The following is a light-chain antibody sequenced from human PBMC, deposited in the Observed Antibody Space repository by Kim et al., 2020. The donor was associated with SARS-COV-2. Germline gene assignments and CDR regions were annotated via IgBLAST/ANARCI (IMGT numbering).Light chain of an antibody. CDR1: QSISTW. J-gene: IGKJ1*01. CDR2: KAS. V-gene: IGKV1-5*03. Sequence: SASVGDRVTITCRASQSISTWLAWYQQKPGKAPKLLIYKASSLESGVPSRFSGSGSGTDFTLTVSSLQPDDFATYYCQQYNSYPWTFGQGTKVDIK. CDR3: QQYNSYPWT.